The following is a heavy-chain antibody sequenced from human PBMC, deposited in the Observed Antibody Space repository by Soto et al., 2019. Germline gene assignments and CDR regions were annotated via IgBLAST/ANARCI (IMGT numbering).Heavy chain of an antibody. V-gene: IGHV3-33*06. D-gene: IGHD3-16*02. J-gene: IGHJ5*02. CDR1: GFTFSSDG. Sequence: QVQLVESGGGVVQPGRSLRLSCAASGFTFSSDGMHWVRQAPGKGLEWVAVIWYDGSNKYYADSVKGRFTISRDNSKNTLYLQMNSLRAEDTAVYYCAKGLGGLSFGWFDPWGQGTLVTVSS. CDR3: AKGLGGLSFGWFDP. CDR2: IWYDGSNK.